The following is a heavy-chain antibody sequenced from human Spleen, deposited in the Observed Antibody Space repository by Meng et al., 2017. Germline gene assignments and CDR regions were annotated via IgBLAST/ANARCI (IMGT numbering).Heavy chain of an antibody. CDR1: GGSISSGGYY. D-gene: IGHD5-12*01. V-gene: IGHV4-31*01. CDR3: ARLMSGYDVFDY. Sequence: QGQRQESGPGLVKPSQTLSLTCTVSGGSISSGGYYWSWIRQHPGKGLEWIGYIYYSGSTYYNPSLKSLVTISVDTSKNQFSLKLSSVTAADTAVYYCARLMSGYDVFDYWGQGTLVTVSS. CDR2: IYYSGST. J-gene: IGHJ4*02.